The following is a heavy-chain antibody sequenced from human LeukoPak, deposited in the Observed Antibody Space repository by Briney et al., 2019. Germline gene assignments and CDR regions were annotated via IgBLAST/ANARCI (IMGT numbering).Heavy chain of an antibody. D-gene: IGHD3-3*01. J-gene: IGHJ6*02. CDR3: AKDSYDFWSGYPDFYYYGMDV. CDR2: ISYDGSNK. CDR1: GFTFSSYG. Sequence: GGSLRLSCAASGFTFSSYGMHWVRQAPGKGLGGGAVISYDGSNKYYAGSVKGRFTISRDNSKNTLYLQMNSLRAEDTAVYYCAKDSYDFWSGYPDFYYYGMDVWGQGTTVTVSS. V-gene: IGHV3-30*18.